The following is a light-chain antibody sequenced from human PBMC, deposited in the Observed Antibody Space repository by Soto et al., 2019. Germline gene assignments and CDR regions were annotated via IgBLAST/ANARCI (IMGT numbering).Light chain of an antibody. CDR1: QSVSSSF. J-gene: IGKJ5*01. V-gene: IGKV3-20*01. Sequence: EIVLTQSPGTLSLSPGERATLSCRASQSVSSSFLAWYQQQPGQAPRLLIYGASNRAAGIPDRFSGSGSGTDFTLTISEVEPDDFAVYCCQVSGNFGQGTRVEIK. CDR3: QVSGN. CDR2: GAS.